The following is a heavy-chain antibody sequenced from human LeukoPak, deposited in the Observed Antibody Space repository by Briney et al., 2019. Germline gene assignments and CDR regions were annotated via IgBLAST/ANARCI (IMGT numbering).Heavy chain of an antibody. CDR1: GGTFSSYA. J-gene: IGHJ4*02. D-gene: IGHD3-3*01. CDR3: ARDLHELRFLEWLLPGDY. V-gene: IGHV1-69*13. CDR2: IIPIFGTA. Sequence: GASVKVSCKASGGTFSSYAISWVRQAPGQGLEWMGGIIPIFGTANYAQKFQGRVTITADESTSTAYMELSSLRSEDTAVYYCARDLHELRFLEWLLPGDYWGQGTLVTVS.